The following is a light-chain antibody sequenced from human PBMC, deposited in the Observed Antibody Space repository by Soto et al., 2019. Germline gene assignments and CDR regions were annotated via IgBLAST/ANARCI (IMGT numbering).Light chain of an antibody. V-gene: IGKV3-20*01. CDR1: QSVSSNY. CDR3: QQYGSSYPWT. Sequence: VFTRSPDTGCWSPLKVGARSCMPSQSVSSNYLAWYQQKPGQAPRLLIYGASSRATGIPDRFSGSGSGTDFTLTIRRLEPEDFAVYYCQQYGSSYPWTFGQGTKVDI. J-gene: IGKJ1*01. CDR2: GAS.